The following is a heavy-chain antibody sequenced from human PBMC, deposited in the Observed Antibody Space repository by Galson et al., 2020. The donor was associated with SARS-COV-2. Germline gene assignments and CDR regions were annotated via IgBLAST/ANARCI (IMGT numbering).Heavy chain of an antibody. J-gene: IGHJ4*02. CDR1: GFTVSSNF. CDR3: ARERMAGTSYNYFDY. D-gene: IGHD2-2*01. V-gene: IGHV3-53*01. CDR2: IYSGGDA. Sequence: GGSLRLSCAASGFTVSSNFMSWVRQTPARGLEWVSLIYSGGDAYYADSVKGRFTISRDSSKNTLYLQMNSLRAEDSAVYFCARERMAGTSYNYFDYWGQGTLVTVSS.